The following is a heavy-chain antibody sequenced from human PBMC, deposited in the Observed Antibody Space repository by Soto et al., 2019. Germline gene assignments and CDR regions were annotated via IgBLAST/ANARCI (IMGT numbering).Heavy chain of an antibody. CDR2: IYPGDSET. J-gene: IGHJ4*02. V-gene: IGHV5-51*01. CDR1: GYSFSTYW. Sequence: GESLKISCQGSGYSFSTYWIAWVRQMPGKGLEWVGVIYPGDSETRYSPSFQGQVTMSADTSISTAYLQWSTLKASDNAMYYCARQIYDSDTGPNFQYYFDSWGQGTPVTVSS. D-gene: IGHD3-22*01. CDR3: ARQIYDSDTGPNFQYYFDS.